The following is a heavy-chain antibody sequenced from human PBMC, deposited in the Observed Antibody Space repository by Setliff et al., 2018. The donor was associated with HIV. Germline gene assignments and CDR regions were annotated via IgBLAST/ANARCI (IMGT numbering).Heavy chain of an antibody. CDR3: ARQGRPGDFDS. Sequence: SETLSLTCTVSGGSISSYYWSWIRQPPGKGLEWIGEINHSGSTNYNPSLKGRVTISVDTSKNQFSLKLSSVTAADSAVYYCARQGRPGDFDSWGQGTLVTVSS. CDR1: GGSISSYY. J-gene: IGHJ4*02. D-gene: IGHD7-27*01. CDR2: INHSGST. V-gene: IGHV4-34*01.